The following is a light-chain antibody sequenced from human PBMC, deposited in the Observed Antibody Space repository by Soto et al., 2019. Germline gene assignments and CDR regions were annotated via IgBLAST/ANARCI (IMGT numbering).Light chain of an antibody. CDR2: EGS. Sequence: QSVLTQPASVSGSPGQSITISRTGTSSDVGSYNLVSWYQQHPGKAPKLMIYEGSKRPSGVSNRFSGSKSGNTASLTISGLQAEDEADYYCCSYAGSVVFGGGTKVTVL. CDR3: CSYAGSVV. CDR1: SSDVGSYNL. V-gene: IGLV2-23*01. J-gene: IGLJ2*01.